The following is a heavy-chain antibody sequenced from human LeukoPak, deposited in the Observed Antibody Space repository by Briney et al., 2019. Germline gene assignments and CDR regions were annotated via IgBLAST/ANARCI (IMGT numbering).Heavy chain of an antibody. Sequence: SETLSLTCTVSGGSVSSGSYYWSWIRQPPRKGLEWIGYIYYSGSTNYNPSLKSRVTISVDTSKNQFSLKLSSVTAADTAVYYCASHIVVVPAAMYYYYYGMDVWGKGTTVTVSS. CDR3: ASHIVVVPAAMYYYYYGMDV. J-gene: IGHJ6*04. CDR2: IYYSGST. V-gene: IGHV4-61*01. D-gene: IGHD2-2*01. CDR1: GGSVSSGSYY.